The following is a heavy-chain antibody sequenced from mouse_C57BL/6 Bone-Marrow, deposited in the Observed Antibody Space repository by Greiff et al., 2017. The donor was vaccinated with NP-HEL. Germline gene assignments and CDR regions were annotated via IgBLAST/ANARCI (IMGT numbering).Heavy chain of an antibody. Sequence: EVQLQQSVAELVRPGASVKLSCTASGFNIKNTYMHWVKQSPGQGLEWIGRFDPSNGNTKYAPKFQGKATITAEKNSNTAYQQLSSLTSEDTAIYYCASLTGTWYVDVWGTGTTVTVSS. J-gene: IGHJ1*03. D-gene: IGHD4-1*01. CDR2: FDPSNGNT. CDR1: GFNIKNTY. V-gene: IGHV14-3*01. CDR3: ASLTGTWYVDV.